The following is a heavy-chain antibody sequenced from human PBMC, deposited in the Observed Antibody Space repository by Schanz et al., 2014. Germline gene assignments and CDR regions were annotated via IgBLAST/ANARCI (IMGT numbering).Heavy chain of an antibody. J-gene: IGHJ4*02. CDR2: TSNDGSFT. D-gene: IGHD3-3*01. Sequence: VQLVESGGGLVQSGGSLRLSCAASGFTVSSNYMSWVRQAPGKGLVWVSRTSNDGSFTTFADSVKGRFTISRDNAKNTLYLQMNSLTADDTAVYYCARDKGGYYPFDYWGRGTLVTVSS. V-gene: IGHV3-74*01. CDR1: GFTVSSNY. CDR3: ARDKGGYYPFDY.